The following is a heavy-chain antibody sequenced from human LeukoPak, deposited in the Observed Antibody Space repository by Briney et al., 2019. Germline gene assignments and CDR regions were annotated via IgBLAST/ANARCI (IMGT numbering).Heavy chain of an antibody. CDR1: GGSFSGYY. V-gene: IGHV4-34*01. D-gene: IGHD6-6*01. Sequence: KPSETLSLTCAVYGGSFSGYYWRWIRQPPGKGLGWIGEINHSGSTNYNPSLKSRVTISVDTSKNQFSLKLSSVTAADTAVYYCARGGRRGPYSSSYGNFDYWGQGTLVTVSS. CDR3: ARGGRRGPYSSSYGNFDY. J-gene: IGHJ4*02. CDR2: INHSGST.